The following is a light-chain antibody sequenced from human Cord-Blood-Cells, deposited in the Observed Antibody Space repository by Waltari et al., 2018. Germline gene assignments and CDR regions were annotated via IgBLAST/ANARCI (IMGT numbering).Light chain of an antibody. V-gene: IGKV4-1*01. CDR1: ESVLYHSNNKNY. J-gene: IGKJ1*01. CDR3: QQYYSTPWT. Sequence: DIMMTQSPDSLAVSLGERATINCKSSESVLYHSNNKNYLAWYQQKPGQPPTLLIYWASTRESGVPDRFSGSGSGTDFTLTISSLQAEDVAVYYCQQYYSTPWTFGQGTKVEIK. CDR2: WAS.